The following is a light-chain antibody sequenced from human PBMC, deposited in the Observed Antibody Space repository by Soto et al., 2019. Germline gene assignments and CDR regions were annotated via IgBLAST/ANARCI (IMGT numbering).Light chain of an antibody. CDR1: QTIGNK. Sequence: EIVLAQSPAPLSVSPGERVTLSCRATQTIGNKLAWYLQRPGQAPRLLMYGASTRATDIPARFSGSGSGTECTLTITGLQSEDVAVYYCQQYNGWPWTLGLGTKVDIK. CDR2: GAS. J-gene: IGKJ1*01. CDR3: QQYNGWPWT. V-gene: IGKV3-15*01.